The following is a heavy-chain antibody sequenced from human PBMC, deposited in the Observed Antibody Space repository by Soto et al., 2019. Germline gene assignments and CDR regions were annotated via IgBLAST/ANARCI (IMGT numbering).Heavy chain of an antibody. V-gene: IGHV3-66*01. J-gene: IGHJ4*02. Sequence: EVWLVQSGGGLVQPGGSLRLSCAASLFIVSDNYMSWVRQAPGKGLEWVSLIYSGGGTDYAESVKGRFTISRDNSKNTLYLQMNSLKAEDTGIYYCATRMTTAPYWGQGTGVTVSS. CDR2: IYSGGGT. CDR1: LFIVSDNY. D-gene: IGHD4-17*01. CDR3: ATRMTTAPY.